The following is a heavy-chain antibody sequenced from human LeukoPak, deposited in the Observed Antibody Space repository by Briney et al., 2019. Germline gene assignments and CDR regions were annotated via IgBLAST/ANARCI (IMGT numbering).Heavy chain of an antibody. V-gene: IGHV4-39*07. CDR1: GGSISSSSYY. J-gene: IGHJ3*02. CDR3: ARGATWGYYDTSGYRRAFDI. CDR2: IYYSVST. Sequence: TTSETLSLTCTVSGGSISSSSYYWGWIRQPPGKGLEWIGSIYYSVSTDYNPSLKSRATISVDTSKNQVSLKLSSVTAADTAVYYCARGATWGYYDTSGYRRAFDIWGQGTMVTVSS. D-gene: IGHD3-22*01.